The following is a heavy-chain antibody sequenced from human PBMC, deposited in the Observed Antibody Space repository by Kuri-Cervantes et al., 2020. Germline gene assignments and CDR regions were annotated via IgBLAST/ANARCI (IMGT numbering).Heavy chain of an antibody. CDR1: GFTFSSYA. CDR3: ARFSGFVVRAFDP. J-gene: IGHJ5*02. Sequence: GESLKISCAASGFTFSSYAMHWVRQAPGKGLEWVAVISYDGSNKYYADSVKGRFTISRDNSKNTLYLQMNSLRAEDTAVYYCARFSGFVVRAFDPWGQGTLVTVSS. D-gene: IGHD3-10*01. V-gene: IGHV3-30-3*01. CDR2: ISYDGSNK.